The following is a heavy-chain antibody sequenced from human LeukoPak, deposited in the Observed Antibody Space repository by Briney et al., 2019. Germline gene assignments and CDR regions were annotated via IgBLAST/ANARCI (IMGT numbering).Heavy chain of an antibody. CDR1: GGSISSYY. J-gene: IGHJ4*02. CDR3: ARLGYSGYDYGLDY. D-gene: IGHD5-12*01. V-gene: IGHV4-59*08. CDR2: IYYSGST. Sequence: SETLSLTCTVSGGSISSYYWSWIRQPLGKGLEWIGYIYYSGSTNYNPSLKSRVTISVDTSKNQFSLKLSSVTAADTAVYYCARLGYSGYDYGLDYWGQGTLVTVSS.